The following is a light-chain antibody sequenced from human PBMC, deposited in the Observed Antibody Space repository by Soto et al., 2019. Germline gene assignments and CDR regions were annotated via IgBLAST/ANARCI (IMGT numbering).Light chain of an antibody. CDR1: SSDVGGYNY. V-gene: IGLV2-14*01. CDR3: SSYTSSSTLYV. Sequence: QSVLTQPASVSGSPGQSITISCTGTSSDVGGYNYVSWYQQYPGKAPKLMIYDVSNRPSGISNRFSGSKSGNTASLTISGLQAEDEADYYCSSYTSSSTLYVFGTGTRSRS. CDR2: DVS. J-gene: IGLJ1*01.